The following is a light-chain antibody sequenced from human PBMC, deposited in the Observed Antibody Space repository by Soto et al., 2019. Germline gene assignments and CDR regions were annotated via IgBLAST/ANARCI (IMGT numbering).Light chain of an antibody. J-gene: IGKJ1*01. Sequence: DIVMTQSPLYLPVTPGEPASISCRSSQSLRHSNGHDYLDWYVQKPGQSPQLLISLTSNRASGVPDRFRGGGGETLFKIEITRVEAGDVGVYYCMQSLLAPRTFCQGTRVDIK. V-gene: IGKV2-28*01. CDR2: LTS. CDR1: QSLRHSNGHDY. CDR3: MQSLLAPRT.